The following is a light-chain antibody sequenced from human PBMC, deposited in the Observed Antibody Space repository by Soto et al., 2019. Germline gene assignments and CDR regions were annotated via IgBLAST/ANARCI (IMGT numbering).Light chain of an antibody. CDR2: DAS. V-gene: IGKV1-33*01. CDR1: QDISNY. CDR3: PEYESLPA. Sequence: DIQMTQSPSSLSASVGDRVTITCQASQDISNYLNWYQQKPGKAPKLLIYDASNLETGVPSRFSGSGSGTDFTFKISLLQPEDIATFYGPEYESLPAFGQGTRLEIK. J-gene: IGKJ5*01.